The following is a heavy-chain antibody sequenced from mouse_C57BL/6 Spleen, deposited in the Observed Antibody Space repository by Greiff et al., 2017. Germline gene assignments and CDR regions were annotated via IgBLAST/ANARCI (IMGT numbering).Heavy chain of an antibody. CDR3: ARHEDVEGCYDGYYVAWFAY. CDR1: GYTFTEYT. D-gene: IGHD2-3*01. CDR2: FYPGSGSI. J-gene: IGHJ3*01. V-gene: IGHV1-62-2*01. Sequence: QVQLKQSGAELVKPGASVKLSCKASGYTFTEYTIHWVKQRSGQGLEWIGWFYPGSGSIKYNEKFKDKATLTADKSSSTVYMELSRLTSEDSAVYFCARHEDVEGCYDGYYVAWFAYWGQGTLVTVSA.